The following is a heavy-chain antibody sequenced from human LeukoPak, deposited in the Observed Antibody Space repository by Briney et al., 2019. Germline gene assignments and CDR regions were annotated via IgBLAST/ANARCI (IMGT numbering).Heavy chain of an antibody. D-gene: IGHD3-22*01. V-gene: IGHV3-23*01. CDR1: GFTFSSYA. Sequence: GGSLRLSCAASGFTFSSYAMTWVRQPPGKGLEGVSSITGSTGSTYYADSVKGRFTISRDNSKNTLYLQMNSLRAEDTAVYYCAKNYDSSGYYYQDYWGQGTLVTVSS. CDR2: ITGSTGST. J-gene: IGHJ4*02. CDR3: AKNYDSSGYYYQDY.